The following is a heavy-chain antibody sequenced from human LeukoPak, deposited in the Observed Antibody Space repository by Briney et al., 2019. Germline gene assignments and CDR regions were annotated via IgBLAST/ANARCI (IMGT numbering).Heavy chain of an antibody. V-gene: IGHV4-30-4*01. D-gene: IGHD3-10*01. CDR2: IYYSGSP. J-gene: IGHJ4*02. CDR3: ARLMVRGENFDY. CDR1: GVSISSGDYY. Sequence: SETLSLTCTVSGVSISSGDYYWSWIRHPPGQGLEWIGYIYYSGSPYYHPSLKSRVTISVDTSNNQLSLKLSSVTAADTAVYYCARLMVRGENFDYWGQGTLVTVSS.